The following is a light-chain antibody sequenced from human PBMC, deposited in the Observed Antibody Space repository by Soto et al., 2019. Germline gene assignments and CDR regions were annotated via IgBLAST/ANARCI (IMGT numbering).Light chain of an antibody. CDR1: SSDVGGYNY. V-gene: IGLV2-14*01. Sequence: QSVLTQPASVSGSPGQSITISCTGTSSDVGGYNYVSWYQQHPGKAPKLMIYDVSTRPSGVSNRFSDSKSGNTASLTISGLQAEDEAASSSTLVFGTGTKVTVL. CDR2: DVS. J-gene: IGLJ1*01. CDR3: TLV.